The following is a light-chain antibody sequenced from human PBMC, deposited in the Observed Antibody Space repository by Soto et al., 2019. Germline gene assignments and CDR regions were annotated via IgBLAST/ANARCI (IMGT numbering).Light chain of an antibody. CDR2: EVS. CDR3: SSYASSTALI. V-gene: IGLV2-14*01. J-gene: IGLJ2*01. CDR1: SNDVGLYKY. Sequence: QSALTQPASVSGSPGQSITISCTGTSNDVGLYKYVSWYQQHPGKAPKLIIYEVSNRPSGVSNRFSGSKSGNTASLTISGLQAEDEADYFCSSYASSTALIFDGGTKLTVL.